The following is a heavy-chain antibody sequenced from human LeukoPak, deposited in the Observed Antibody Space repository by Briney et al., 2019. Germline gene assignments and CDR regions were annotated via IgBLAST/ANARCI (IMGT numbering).Heavy chain of an antibody. D-gene: IGHD3-9*01. CDR3: ARDILTGYLAFDI. CDR1: GGSISSYY. Sequence: SETLSLTCTVSGGSISSYYWSWIRQPAGKGLEWIGRIYTSGSTNYNPSLKSRVTMSVDTSKNQLSQKLSSVTAADTAVYYCARDILTGYLAFDIWGQGTMVTVSS. V-gene: IGHV4-4*07. CDR2: IYTSGST. J-gene: IGHJ3*02.